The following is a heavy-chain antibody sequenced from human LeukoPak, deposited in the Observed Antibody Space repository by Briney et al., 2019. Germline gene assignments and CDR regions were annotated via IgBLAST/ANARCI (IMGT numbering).Heavy chain of an antibody. D-gene: IGHD3-22*01. V-gene: IGHV1-18*01. J-gene: IGHJ5*02. CDR3: ARDKYYYDSSGSNWFDP. CDR2: ISAHNGNT. Sequence: ASVKVSCKASGYTFTSYGISWVRQAPGQGLEWMGWISAHNGNTNYAQKLQGRVTMTTDTSTSTAYMELRSLRSDDTAVYYCARDKYYYDSSGSNWFDPWGQGTLVTVSS. CDR1: GYTFTSYG.